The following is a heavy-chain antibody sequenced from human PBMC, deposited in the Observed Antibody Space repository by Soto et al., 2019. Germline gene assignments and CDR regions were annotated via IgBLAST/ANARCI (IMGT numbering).Heavy chain of an antibody. CDR2: IYWDDDK. CDR3: AHRMGGSNXFDY. D-gene: IGHD5-12*01. V-gene: IGHV2-5*02. J-gene: IGHJ4*02. Sequence: SGPTLVNPTQTLTLTCTFSGVSLSTTGVAVGWIRQPPGKALEWLALIYWDDDKRYSPSLKSRLTITKDTSKNQVVLIMTNMDPVDTATYYCAHRMGGSNXFDYWGQGTLVTVSS. CDR1: GVSLSTTGVA.